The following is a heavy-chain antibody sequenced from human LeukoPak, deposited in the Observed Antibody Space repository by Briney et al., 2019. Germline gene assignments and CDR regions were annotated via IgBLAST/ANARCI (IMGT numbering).Heavy chain of an antibody. V-gene: IGHV4-39*01. CDR1: GDSVSSSTYY. CDR3: ARLSKGRYFDYIFDY. CDR2: IYYTGST. D-gene: IGHD3-9*01. Sequence: PSETLSLTCTVSGVSGDSVSSSTYYWGWIRQPPGKGREWIGNIYYTGSTYYNPSLKSRVTMSVDTSKKQFSLKVSSVTAADTAVYYCARLSKGRYFDYIFDYWGQGTLVTVSS. J-gene: IGHJ4*02.